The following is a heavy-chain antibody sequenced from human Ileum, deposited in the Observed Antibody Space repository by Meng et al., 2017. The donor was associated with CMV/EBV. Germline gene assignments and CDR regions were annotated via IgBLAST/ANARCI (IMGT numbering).Heavy chain of an antibody. D-gene: IGHD6-13*01. Sequence: QVQVAQSGTVVPQPGPSVTVSCSGSGITIADYYMHWVRQAPGQGLEWMGWINPGNGGTNFAPMLQGVVTMASNTSIRSAYMELSMLTSDDTAVYFCARSIAAASRPFDYWGQGTLVTVSS. CDR3: ARSIAAASRPFDY. V-gene: IGHV1-2*02. J-gene: IGHJ4*02. CDR2: INPGNGGT. CDR1: GITIADYY.